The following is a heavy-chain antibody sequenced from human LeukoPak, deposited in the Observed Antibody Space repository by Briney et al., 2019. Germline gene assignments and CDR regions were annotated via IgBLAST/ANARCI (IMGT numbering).Heavy chain of an antibody. CDR1: GFTFSNYG. J-gene: IGHJ3*01. V-gene: IGHV3-21*04. D-gene: IGHD2-15*01. CDR3: AKKGISATPDDAFDF. CDR2: IRSSTSYI. Sequence: GGSLRLSCAASGFTFSNYGMHWVRQAPGKGLEWVSSIRSSTSYIYYADSVKGRFTISRDNAKNSLYLQMNSLRAEDTAVYYCAKKGISATPDDAFDFWGQGTMVTVSS.